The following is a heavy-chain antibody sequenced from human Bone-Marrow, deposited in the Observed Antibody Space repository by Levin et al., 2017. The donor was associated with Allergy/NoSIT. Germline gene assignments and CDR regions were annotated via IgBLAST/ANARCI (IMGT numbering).Heavy chain of an antibody. V-gene: IGHV1-69*06. Sequence: SVKVSCKASGGTFSSYAISWVRQAPGQGLEWMGGIIPIFGTANYAQKFQGRVTITADKSTSTAYMELSSLRSEDTAVYYCARDDSIAAGPGGFDPWGQGTLVTVSS. D-gene: IGHD6-25*01. J-gene: IGHJ5*02. CDR3: ARDDSIAAGPGGFDP. CDR1: GGTFSSYA. CDR2: IIPIFGTA.